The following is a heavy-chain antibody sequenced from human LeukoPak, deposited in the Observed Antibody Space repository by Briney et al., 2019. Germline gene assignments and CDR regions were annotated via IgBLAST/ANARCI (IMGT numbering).Heavy chain of an antibody. J-gene: IGHJ4*02. Sequence: SETLSLTCTVSGYSISSDYYWGWIRQPPGKGLEWIGSIYHSGSTYYNPSLKSRVTISVDTSKDQFSLKLSSVTAADTAVYFCARVGIDSGSFADFDYWGQGTLVTVSS. CDR2: IYHSGST. CDR3: ARVGIDSGSFADFDY. D-gene: IGHD1-26*01. CDR1: GYSISSDYY. V-gene: IGHV4-38-2*02.